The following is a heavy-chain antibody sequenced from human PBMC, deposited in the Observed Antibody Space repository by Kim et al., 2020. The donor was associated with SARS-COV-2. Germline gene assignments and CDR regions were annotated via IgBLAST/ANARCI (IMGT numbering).Heavy chain of an antibody. CDR1: GYTFTGYY. Sequence: ASVKVSCKASGYTFTGYYMHWVRQAPGQGLEWMGWINPNSGGTNYAQKFQGRVTMTRDTSISTAYMELSRLRSDDTAVYYCAREELLWFGEAKGLGMDVWGQGTTVTVSS. CDR3: AREELLWFGEAKGLGMDV. J-gene: IGHJ6*02. CDR2: INPNSGGT. V-gene: IGHV1-2*02. D-gene: IGHD3-10*01.